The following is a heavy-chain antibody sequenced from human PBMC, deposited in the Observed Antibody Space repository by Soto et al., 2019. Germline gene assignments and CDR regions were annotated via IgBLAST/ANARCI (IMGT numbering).Heavy chain of an antibody. D-gene: IGHD5-18*01. Sequence: ASVKVSCKASGYTFTGYYLHWLRQAPGQGLEWMGWMNPNSGNTGYAQKFQGRVTMTRNTSISTAYMELSSLRSEDTAVYYCARGRGYSYGFNMDYFDYWGQGTLVTVSS. CDR1: GYTFTGYY. V-gene: IGHV1-8*02. J-gene: IGHJ4*02. CDR2: MNPNSGNT. CDR3: ARGRGYSYGFNMDYFDY.